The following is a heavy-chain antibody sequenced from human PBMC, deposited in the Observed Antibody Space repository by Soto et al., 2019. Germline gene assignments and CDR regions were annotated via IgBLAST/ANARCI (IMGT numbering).Heavy chain of an antibody. CDR1: GGTFSSYT. J-gene: IGHJ6*02. CDR3: AREVGESGYCSSTSCYSAPRF. D-gene: IGHD2-2*03. CDR2: IIPILGIA. Sequence: SVKVSCKASGGTFSSYTISWVRQAPGQGLEWMGRIIPILGIANYAQKFQGRVTITADKSTSIAYMELSSLRSEDTAVYYCAREVGESGYCSSTSCYSAPRFWGQGTTVTVSS. V-gene: IGHV1-69*04.